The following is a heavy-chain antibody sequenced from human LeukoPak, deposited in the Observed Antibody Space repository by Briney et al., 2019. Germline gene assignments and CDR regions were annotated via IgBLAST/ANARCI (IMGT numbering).Heavy chain of an antibody. V-gene: IGHV3-15*01. J-gene: IGHJ4*02. CDR1: GFTFSKAW. CDR2: IISKTDGGTT. CDR3: TTAGTTTTRFVDY. D-gene: IGHD1-26*01. Sequence: NPGGSLRLSCAASGFTFSKAWMSWVRQAPGKGLEWVGRIISKTDGGTTNYAAPVNGRFAISRDDSKNTLYQQMNGLKTEDTAVYYCTTAGTTTTRFVDYWGQGTLVTVSS.